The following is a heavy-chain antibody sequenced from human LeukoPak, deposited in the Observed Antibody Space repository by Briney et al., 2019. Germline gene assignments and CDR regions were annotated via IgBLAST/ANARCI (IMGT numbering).Heavy chain of an antibody. J-gene: IGHJ4*02. CDR2: IYYRGGT. Sequence: SETLSLTCTVSGGSSGDYYWSWIRQPPGKGLEWIGYIYYRGGTNYNPFLERRVSISGDPSKSEFSLKLTSVTAADTAVYYCARGRLIVTPAIYYFESWGQGTLVTVSS. V-gene: IGHV4-59*08. D-gene: IGHD2-21*02. CDR3: ARGRLIVTPAIYYFES. CDR1: GGSSGDYY.